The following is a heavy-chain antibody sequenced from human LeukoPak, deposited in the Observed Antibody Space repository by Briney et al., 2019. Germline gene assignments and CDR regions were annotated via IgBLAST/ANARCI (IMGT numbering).Heavy chain of an antibody. Sequence: GGSLRLSCAASGFTFSSYWMSWVRQAPGKGLEWVANIKKDGSEKYYVDSVKGRFTISRDNAKNSLYLQMNSLRAEDTAVYYCARERSGWLFDYWGQGTLVTVSS. J-gene: IGHJ4*02. CDR3: ARERSGWLFDY. CDR1: GFTFSSYW. CDR2: IKKDGSEK. V-gene: IGHV3-7*01. D-gene: IGHD6-19*01.